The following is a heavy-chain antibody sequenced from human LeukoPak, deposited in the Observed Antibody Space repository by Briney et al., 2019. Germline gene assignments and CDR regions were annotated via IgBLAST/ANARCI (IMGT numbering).Heavy chain of an antibody. CDR3: ARNLYFDY. CDR2: IYHSGST. D-gene: IGHD2-15*01. J-gene: IGHJ4*02. V-gene: IGHV4-38-2*01. Sequence: SETLSLTCAVYGYSISSGYYGGWIRQPPGEGVEWIGIIYHSGSTYYNPSLKSRVTISVDTSKNQFSLKLSSVTATDTAVYYCARNLYFDYWGQGTLVTVSS. CDR1: GYSISSGYY.